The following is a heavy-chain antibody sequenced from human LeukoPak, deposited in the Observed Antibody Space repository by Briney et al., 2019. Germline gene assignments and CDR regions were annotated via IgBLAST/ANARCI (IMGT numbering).Heavy chain of an antibody. D-gene: IGHD3-10*01. CDR3: ARGRGWGTFDI. Sequence: GGSLRLSCAASGLTLNTYSMNWVRQAPGKGLEWVSSISSSSSYIYYADSVKGRFTISRDNAKNSLYLQMNSLRVGDTAVYYCARGRGWGTFDIWGQGTMVTVSS. CDR2: ISSSSSYI. J-gene: IGHJ3*02. V-gene: IGHV3-21*01. CDR1: GLTLNTYS.